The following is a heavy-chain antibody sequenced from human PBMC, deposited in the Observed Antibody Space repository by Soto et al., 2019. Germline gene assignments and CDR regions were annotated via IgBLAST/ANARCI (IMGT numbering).Heavy chain of an antibody. CDR2: ISGSGGST. CDR1: GFTFSSYA. CDR3: ATFQRDQEFGAFDI. Sequence: GGSLRLSCAASGFTFSSYAMSWVRQAPGKGLEWVSAISGSGGSTYYADSVKGRFTISRDNSKSTLYLQMNSLRAEDTAVYYCATFQRDQEFGAFDIWGQGTMVTVSS. J-gene: IGHJ3*02. D-gene: IGHD3-10*01. V-gene: IGHV3-23*01.